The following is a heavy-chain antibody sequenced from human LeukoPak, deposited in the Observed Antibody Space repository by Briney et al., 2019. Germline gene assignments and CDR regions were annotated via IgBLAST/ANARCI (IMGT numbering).Heavy chain of an antibody. D-gene: IGHD6-19*01. CDR2: IRFDGSDK. CDR3: AKGRLVPGSVFDY. V-gene: IGHV3-30*02. CDR1: GFTFRGYD. Sequence: PGGSLRLSCAASGFTFRGYDMYWVRQAPGKGLEWVAFIRFDGSDKNYADSVKGRFTISRDNSKNTLFLQMNSLRAEDTAVYYCAKGRLVPGSVFDYWGQGNLVTVSS. J-gene: IGHJ4*02.